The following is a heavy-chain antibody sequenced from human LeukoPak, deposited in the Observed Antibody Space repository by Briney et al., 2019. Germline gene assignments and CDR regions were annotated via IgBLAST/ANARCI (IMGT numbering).Heavy chain of an antibody. J-gene: IGHJ1*01. CDR3: ARGRSVSHGNAEYFQH. D-gene: IGHD5/OR15-5a*01. V-gene: IGHV1-69*13. CDR1: GGTFSSYA. CDR2: IIPIFGTA. Sequence: SVKVSCKASGGTFSSYAISWVRQAPGQGLEWMGGIIPIFGTANYAQKFQGRVTITADESTSTAYMELSSLRSEDTAVYYCARGRSVSHGNAEYFQHWGQGTLVTVSS.